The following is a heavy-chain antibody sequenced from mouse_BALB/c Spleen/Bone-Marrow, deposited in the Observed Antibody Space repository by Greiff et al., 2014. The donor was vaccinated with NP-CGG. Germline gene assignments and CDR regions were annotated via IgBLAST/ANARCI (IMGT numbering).Heavy chain of an antibody. Sequence: LVKTGASVKISCKASDYSFTDYYMHWVKQTHGKSLEWIGYISCYNGATSYNQKFKGKATFTVDTSSSTAYMQFISLTSEASAVYYCARSEGIYYYGSSYALDYWGQGTSVTVSS. CDR3: ARSEGIYYYGSSYALDY. CDR1: DYSFTDYY. CDR2: ISCYNGAT. D-gene: IGHD1-1*01. J-gene: IGHJ4*01. V-gene: IGHV1S34*01.